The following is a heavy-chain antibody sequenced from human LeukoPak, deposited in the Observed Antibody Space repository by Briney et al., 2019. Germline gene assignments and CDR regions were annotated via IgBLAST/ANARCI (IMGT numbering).Heavy chain of an antibody. CDR1: GFTFSSYA. J-gene: IGHJ4*02. V-gene: IGHV3-23*01. Sequence: GGSLRLSCAASGFTFSSYAMSWVRQAPGKGLEWVSAISGSGGSTYYADSVKGRFTISRDNSKNTLYLQMNSLRAEDTAVYYCAKDSREKQFMRPVAGLFDYWGQGTLVTDSS. D-gene: IGHD6-19*01. CDR3: AKDSREKQFMRPVAGLFDY. CDR2: ISGSGGST.